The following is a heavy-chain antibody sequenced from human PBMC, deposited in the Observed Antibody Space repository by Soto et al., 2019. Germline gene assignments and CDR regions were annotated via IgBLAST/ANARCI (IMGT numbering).Heavy chain of an antibody. D-gene: IGHD4-17*01. Sequence: SETLSLTCTVSGGSISSSSYYWGWIRQPPGKGLEWIGSIYYSGSTYYNPSLKSRVTISVDTSKNQFSLKLSSVTAADTAVYYCARAHSGDYFFDYWGQGTLVTVSS. CDR3: ARAHSGDYFFDY. J-gene: IGHJ4*02. V-gene: IGHV4-39*07. CDR1: GGSISSSSYY. CDR2: IYYSGST.